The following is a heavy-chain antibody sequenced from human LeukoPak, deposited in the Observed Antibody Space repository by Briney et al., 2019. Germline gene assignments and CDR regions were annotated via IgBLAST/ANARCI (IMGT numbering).Heavy chain of an antibody. CDR1: GGTFSSYA. J-gene: IGHJ4*02. Sequence: ASVKVSCKASGGTFSSYAISWVRQAPGQGLEWMGWINTNTGNPTYAQGFTGRFVFSLDTSVSTAYLQISSLKAEDTAVYYCAREDKLMVYANYYFDYWGQGTLVTVSS. CDR2: INTNTGNP. V-gene: IGHV7-4-1*02. D-gene: IGHD2-8*01. CDR3: AREDKLMVYANYYFDY.